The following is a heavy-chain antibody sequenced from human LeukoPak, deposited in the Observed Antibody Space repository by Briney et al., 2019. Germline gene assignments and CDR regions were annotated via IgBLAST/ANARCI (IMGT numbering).Heavy chain of an antibody. Sequence: PGRSLRLSCAASGFTFSSYAMHWVRQAPGKGLEWVAVISYDGSNKYYPDSVKGRFTISRDNSKNTLYLQMNSLRAEDTAVYYCPRAAAAGTHFLSFDYWGQGTLVTVSS. CDR2: ISYDGSNK. CDR1: GFTFSSYA. J-gene: IGHJ4*02. D-gene: IGHD6-13*01. V-gene: IGHV3-30-3*01. CDR3: PRAAAAGTHFLSFDY.